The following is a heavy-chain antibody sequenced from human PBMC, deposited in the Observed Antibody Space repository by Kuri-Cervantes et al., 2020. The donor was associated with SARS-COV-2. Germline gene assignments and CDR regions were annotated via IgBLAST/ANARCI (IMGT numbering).Heavy chain of an antibody. J-gene: IGHJ4*02. V-gene: IGHV1-46*01. CDR1: GYTFTSYG. Sequence: ASVKVSCKASGYTFTSYGISWVRQAPGQGLEWMGIINPSGGSTSYAQKFQGRVTMTRDTSTSTAYMELSSLRSEDTAVYYCARVLGSGWYYFDYWGQGTLVTVSS. D-gene: IGHD6-19*01. CDR3: ARVLGSGWYYFDY. CDR2: INPSGGST.